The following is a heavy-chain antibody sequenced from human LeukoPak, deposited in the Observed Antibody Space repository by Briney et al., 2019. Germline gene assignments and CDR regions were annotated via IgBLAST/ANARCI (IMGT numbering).Heavy chain of an antibody. V-gene: IGHV3-30*02. CDR2: IRFDGNNQ. CDR1: GFTFSSYG. J-gene: IGHJ4*02. CDR3: ASDYVWGTHLTFDY. D-gene: IGHD3-16*01. Sequence: PGGSLRLSCAASGFTFSSYGMHWVRQAPGKGLEWVAFIRFDGNNQYYAESAKRRFTISRDNSKNTLYLQMNSLGAEDAAVYYCASDYVWGTHLTFDYWGQGTLVTVSS.